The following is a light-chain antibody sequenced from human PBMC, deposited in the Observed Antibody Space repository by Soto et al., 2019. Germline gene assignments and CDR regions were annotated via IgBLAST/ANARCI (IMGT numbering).Light chain of an antibody. CDR3: SSFTNTYSYV. Sequence: QSALTQPASVSGSPGQSITISCTGTSSDVGGYKYVTWYQQNPGKAPKVLIYEVSNRFSGVSNRFSGSKSGNTASLTISGLQAEDEADYYCSSFTNTYSYVFGTGTKLTVL. CDR2: EVS. V-gene: IGLV2-14*01. J-gene: IGLJ1*01. CDR1: SSDVGGYKY.